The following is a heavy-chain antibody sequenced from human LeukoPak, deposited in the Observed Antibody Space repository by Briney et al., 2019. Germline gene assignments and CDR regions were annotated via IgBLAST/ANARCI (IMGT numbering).Heavy chain of an antibody. CDR3: ARQIHPAAPTNYYYYYMDV. J-gene: IGHJ6*03. D-gene: IGHD2-2*01. V-gene: IGHV4-39*01. CDR2: IYYSGST. Sequence: ASETLSLTCTVSGGSISSSSYYWGWIRQPPGKGLEWIGSIYYSGSTYYNPSLKSRVTISVDTSKNQFSLKLSSVTAADTAVYYCARQIHPAAPTNYYYYYMDVWGKGTTVTISS. CDR1: GGSISSSSYY.